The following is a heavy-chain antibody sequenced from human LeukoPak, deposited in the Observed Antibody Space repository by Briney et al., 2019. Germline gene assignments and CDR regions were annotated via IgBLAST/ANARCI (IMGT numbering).Heavy chain of an antibody. CDR2: ISYDGSNK. CDR3: AKDRPSSGWGGDAFDI. V-gene: IGHV3-30*04. J-gene: IGHJ3*02. CDR1: GFTFSSYA. D-gene: IGHD6-19*01. Sequence: PGGSLRLSCAASGFTFSSYAMHWVRQAPGKGLEWVAVISYDGSNKYYADSVKGRFTISRDNSKNTLYLQMNSLRAEDTAVYYCAKDRPSSGWGGDAFDIWGQGTMVTVSS.